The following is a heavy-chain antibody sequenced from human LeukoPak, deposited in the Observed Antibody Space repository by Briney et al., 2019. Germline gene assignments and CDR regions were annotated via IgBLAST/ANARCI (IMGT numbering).Heavy chain of an antibody. J-gene: IGHJ5*02. CDR2: IYYSGST. Sequence: SETLSLTCTVSGGSISTYYWSWIRQPPGKGLEWMGYIYYSGSTNYNPSLKSRVTISVDTSKNQFSLKVSSVTAADTAVYYCARERVWRYCGGDSCGWFDPWGQGTLVTVSS. CDR1: GGSISTYY. V-gene: IGHV4-59*12. CDR3: ARERVWRYCGGDSCGWFDP. D-gene: IGHD2-21*02.